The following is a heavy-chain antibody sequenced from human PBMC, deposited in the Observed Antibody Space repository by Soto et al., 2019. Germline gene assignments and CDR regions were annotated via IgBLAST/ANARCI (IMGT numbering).Heavy chain of an antibody. CDR3: AKATTNGGWFNPFDS. J-gene: IGHJ4*02. V-gene: IGHV3-23*01. D-gene: IGHD6-19*01. Sequence: LRLSCAASGFSFVNYAMNWVRQAPGKGLEWVSGLSGSGTSTYYADSVKVRFTISRDNSRDTLFLQMNSLTADDTAVYYCAKATTNGGWFNPFDSWGQGALVTVSS. CDR2: LSGSGTST. CDR1: GFSFVNYA.